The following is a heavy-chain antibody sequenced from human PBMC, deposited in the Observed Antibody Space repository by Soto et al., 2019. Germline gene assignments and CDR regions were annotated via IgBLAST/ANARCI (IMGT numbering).Heavy chain of an antibody. J-gene: IGHJ3*02. CDR1: GFTFSSYW. D-gene: IGHD5-12*01. V-gene: IGHV3-7*01. CDR2: IKQDGSEK. Sequence: EVQLVESGGGLVQPGGSLRLSCAASGFTFSSYWMSWVRQAPGKGLEWLANIKQDGSEKYYVDSVKGRFTISRDNAKNSLYLQMNSLRADDTAVYYCARGPGYSGYDFSVGAFDIWGQGTMVTVSS. CDR3: ARGPGYSGYDFSVGAFDI.